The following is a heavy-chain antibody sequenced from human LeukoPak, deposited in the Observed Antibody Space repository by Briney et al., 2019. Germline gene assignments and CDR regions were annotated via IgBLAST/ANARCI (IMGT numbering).Heavy chain of an antibody. V-gene: IGHV3-30*01. CDR2: ISYDGSDK. D-gene: IGHD2-2*01. CDR1: GFTFSTYE. Sequence: GGSLSLSCAASGFTFSTYEMDWVRQAPGKGLEWVAVISYDGSDKYYADSVKGRFTISRDNSKNTLYLQMNSLRAEDTAVYYCARDRDCSSTSCFNAFDIWGQGTVVTVSS. CDR3: ARDRDCSSTSCFNAFDI. J-gene: IGHJ3*02.